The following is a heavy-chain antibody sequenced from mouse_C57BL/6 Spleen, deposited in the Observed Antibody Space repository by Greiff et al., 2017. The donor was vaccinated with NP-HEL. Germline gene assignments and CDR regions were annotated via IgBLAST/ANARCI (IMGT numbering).Heavy chain of an antibody. V-gene: IGHV1-80*01. CDR1: GYAFSSYW. CDR2: IYPGDGDT. J-gene: IGHJ2*01. CDR3: AREVGGGNGDY. Sequence: QVQLQQSGAELVKPGASVKISCKASGYAFSSYWMNWVKPRPGKGLEWIGQIYPGDGDTNYNGKFKGKATLTADKSSSTAYMQLSSLTSEDSAVYFCAREVGGGNGDYWGQGTTLTVSS. D-gene: IGHD1-1*02.